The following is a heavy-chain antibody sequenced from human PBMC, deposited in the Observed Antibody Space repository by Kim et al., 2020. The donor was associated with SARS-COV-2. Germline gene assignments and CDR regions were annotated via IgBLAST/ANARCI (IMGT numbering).Heavy chain of an antibody. J-gene: IGHJ6*02. V-gene: IGHV1-2*02. Sequence: ASVKVSCKASGYTFTDFFIHWVRQAPGQGLEWMGWIIPDSGGTLDAQRFQGRVTMTRDTSISTAYMELSRLTSDDTAVYYCVRGLVSGRTSHYYGMDVWGQGTTVTVS. CDR3: VRGLVSGRTSHYYGMDV. D-gene: IGHD3-16*01. CDR1: GYTFTDFF. CDR2: IIPDSGGT.